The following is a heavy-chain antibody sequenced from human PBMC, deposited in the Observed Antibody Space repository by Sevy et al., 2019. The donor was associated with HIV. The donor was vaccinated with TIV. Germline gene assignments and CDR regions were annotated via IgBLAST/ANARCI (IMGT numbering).Heavy chain of an antibody. CDR3: ARVPTIFTEVNWFDP. CDR2: INPNSGDT. CDR1: GYTFTAYY. J-gene: IGHJ5*02. V-gene: IGHV1-2*02. D-gene: IGHD3-3*01. Sequence: ASVKVSCKASGYTFTAYYIHWVRQAPGQGLECMGWINPNSGDTNYAQNFQGRVTMTSDTSISTVYMDLNRLRSDDTVVYYCARVPTIFTEVNWFDPWGQGTLVTVSS.